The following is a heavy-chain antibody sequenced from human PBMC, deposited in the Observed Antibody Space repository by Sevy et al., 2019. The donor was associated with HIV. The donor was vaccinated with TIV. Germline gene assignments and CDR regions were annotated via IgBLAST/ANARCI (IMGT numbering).Heavy chain of an antibody. CDR3: ARDGGSRGMDV. Sequence: GGSLRLSCAASGFTVSSNYMNWVRQAPGKGLEWVSVIYNGGSTYYADSVKGRFTISRDNSKNTLYLQMNSLRAEDAAVYYCARDGGSRGMDVWGKVTTVTVSS. J-gene: IGHJ6*04. D-gene: IGHD6-13*01. CDR1: GFTVSSNY. CDR2: IYNGGST. V-gene: IGHV3-66*02.